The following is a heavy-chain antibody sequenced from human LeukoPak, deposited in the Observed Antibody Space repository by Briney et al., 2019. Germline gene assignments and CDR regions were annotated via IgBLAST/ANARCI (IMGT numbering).Heavy chain of an antibody. Sequence: PGGSLRLSCAASGFTFSSYWMSLVRQAPGKGLEWVAVIWYDGSNKYYADSVKGRFTISRDNSKNTLYLQMNSLRAEDTAVYYCAKDPSGRWSGSYVDYWGQGTLVTVSS. CDR3: AKDPSGRWSGSYVDY. CDR2: IWYDGSNK. J-gene: IGHJ4*02. V-gene: IGHV3-33*06. D-gene: IGHD1-26*01. CDR1: GFTFSSYW.